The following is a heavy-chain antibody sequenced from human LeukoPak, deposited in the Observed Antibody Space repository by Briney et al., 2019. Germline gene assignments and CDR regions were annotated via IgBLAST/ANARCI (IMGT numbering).Heavy chain of an antibody. Sequence: GGTLRLSCAASGFTFSDYAMNWVRQAPGKGLEWVSSISSGGSYISYADSVKGRFTVSRDKAKDSLFLQMRSLRDEDTAVYYCARGRALYCTSSSCLDGVDWGQGTLVSVSS. CDR2: ISSGGSYI. D-gene: IGHD2-2*01. J-gene: IGHJ4*02. V-gene: IGHV3-21*01. CDR1: GFTFSDYA. CDR3: ARGRALYCTSSSCLDGVD.